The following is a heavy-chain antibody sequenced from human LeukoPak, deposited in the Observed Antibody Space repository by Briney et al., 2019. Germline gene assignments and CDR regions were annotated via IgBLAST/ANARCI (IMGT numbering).Heavy chain of an antibody. D-gene: IGHD6-13*01. Sequence: GGSLRLSCAASGFTFSSYAMSWVRQAPGKGLEWVSAISGSGGSTYYADSVKGRFTISRDNSKNTLYLQMNSLRAEDTAVYYCAKDREEQHPGTGYYYGMDVWGQGTTVTVSS. CDR2: ISGSGGST. CDR1: GFTFSSYA. CDR3: AKDREEQHPGTGYYYGMDV. V-gene: IGHV3-23*01. J-gene: IGHJ6*02.